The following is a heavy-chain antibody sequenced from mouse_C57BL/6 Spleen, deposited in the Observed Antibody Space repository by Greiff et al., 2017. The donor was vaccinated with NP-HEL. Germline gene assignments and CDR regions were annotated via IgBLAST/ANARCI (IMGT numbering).Heavy chain of an antibody. CDR2: IYPGDGDT. Sequence: QVHVKQSGPELVKPGASVKISCKASGYAFSSSWMNWVKQRPGKGLEWIGRIYPGDGDTNYNGKFKGKATLTADKSSSTAYMQLSSLTSEDSAVYFCARYRYYYAMDYWGQGTSVTVSS. CDR1: GYAFSSSW. CDR3: ARYRYYYAMDY. J-gene: IGHJ4*01. V-gene: IGHV1-82*01.